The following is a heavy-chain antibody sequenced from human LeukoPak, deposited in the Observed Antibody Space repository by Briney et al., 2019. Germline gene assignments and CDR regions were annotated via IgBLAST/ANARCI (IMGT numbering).Heavy chain of an antibody. CDR2: ISGSGGGT. D-gene: IGHD6-13*01. Sequence: GGSLRLSCAASGFTFSSYAMSWVRQAPGKGLEWVSAISGSGGGTYYADSVKGRFTISRDNSKNTLYLQMNSLRAEDTAVYYCAKGRSSSPKMDVWGKGTTVTVSS. V-gene: IGHV3-23*01. J-gene: IGHJ6*04. CDR3: AKGRSSSPKMDV. CDR1: GFTFSSYA.